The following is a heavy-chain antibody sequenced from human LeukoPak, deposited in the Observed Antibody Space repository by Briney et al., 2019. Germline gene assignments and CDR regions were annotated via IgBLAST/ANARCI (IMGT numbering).Heavy chain of an antibody. CDR2: IIPIFGTA. Sequence: SVKVSCKASGGTFSSYAISWVRQAPGQGLEWMGGIIPIFGTANYAQKLQGRVTMTTDTSTSTAYMELRSLRSDDTAVYYCARDRRRIYYYYGMDVWGQGTTVTVSS. J-gene: IGHJ6*02. V-gene: IGHV1-69*05. CDR1: GGTFSSYA. CDR3: ARDRRRIYYYYGMDV.